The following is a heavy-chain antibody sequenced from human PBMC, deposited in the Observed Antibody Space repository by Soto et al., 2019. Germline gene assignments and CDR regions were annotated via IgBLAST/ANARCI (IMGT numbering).Heavy chain of an antibody. J-gene: IGHJ5*01. D-gene: IGHD2-21*02. V-gene: IGHV1-2*02. CDR3: ACYFFCEGTARDLFDS. CDR1: GYTFTGYY. Sequence: ASVTVSFKASGYTFTGYYMNWVRQAPGQGLEWMGWINPNSGGTNYAQKFQGRVTMTRDTSISTAYMELSRLRSDDTAVYYCACYFFCEGTARDLFDSWGQGTLVPVSA. CDR2: INPNSGGT.